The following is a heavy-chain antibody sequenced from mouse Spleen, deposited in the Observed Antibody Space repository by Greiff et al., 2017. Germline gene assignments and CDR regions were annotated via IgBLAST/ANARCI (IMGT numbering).Heavy chain of an antibody. J-gene: IGHJ2*01. V-gene: IGHV2-2*01. Sequence: VQLKESGPGLVQPSQCLSITCTVSGFSFTSYGVYWVRQSPGKGLEWLGVICSGGSTAYYAAFISRLSISKDNSKSQVFVKINSLQAEDTDISYCAVTTVDYFDYWGQGTTLTVSS. CDR3: AVTTVDYFDY. CDR1: GFSFTSYG. D-gene: IGHD1-1*01. CDR2: ICSGGST.